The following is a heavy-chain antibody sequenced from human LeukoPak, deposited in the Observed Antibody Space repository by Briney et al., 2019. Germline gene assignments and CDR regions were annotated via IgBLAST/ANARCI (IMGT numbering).Heavy chain of an antibody. CDR3: ARHGVDRDSNDIFDY. CDR2: IYHSGST. D-gene: IGHD3-22*01. V-gene: IGHV4-38-2*01. Sequence: KPSETLSLPCAVSGYSISSGYYWGWIRQPPGKGPEWIGSIYHSGSTYYNPSLKSRVTISVDTSKNQFSLKLSSVTAADTAVYYCARHGVDRDSNDIFDYWGQGTLVTVSS. J-gene: IGHJ4*02. CDR1: GYSISSGYY.